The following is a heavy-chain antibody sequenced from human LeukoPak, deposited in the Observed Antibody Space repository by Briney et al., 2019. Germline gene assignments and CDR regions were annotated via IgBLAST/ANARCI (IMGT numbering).Heavy chain of an antibody. D-gene: IGHD1-1*01. CDR3: ARGLTTDHYYYYYVMDV. Sequence: ASVTVSCKASGYTFTGYYMHWVRQAPGQGLEWMGWINPNSGGTNYAQKFQGRVTMTRDTSISTAYMELSRLRSDDTAVYYCARGLTTDHYYYYYVMDVWGQGTTVTVS. J-gene: IGHJ6*02. V-gene: IGHV1-2*02. CDR2: INPNSGGT. CDR1: GYTFTGYY.